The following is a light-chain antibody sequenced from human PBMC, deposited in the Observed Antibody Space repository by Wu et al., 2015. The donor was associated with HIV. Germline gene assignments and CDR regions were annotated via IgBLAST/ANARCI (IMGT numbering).Light chain of an antibody. CDR3: QKCDTAPWT. Sequence: DIQMTQSPSSLSASVGDRVTITCRASQGISNHLAWYQQKPGRVPQLLIYAASTLQSGVPSRFSGSGSGTDFTLTINSLQPEDIATYYCQKCDTAPWTFGQGTKVEVK. V-gene: IGKV1-27*01. CDR2: AAS. CDR1: QGISNH. J-gene: IGKJ1*01.